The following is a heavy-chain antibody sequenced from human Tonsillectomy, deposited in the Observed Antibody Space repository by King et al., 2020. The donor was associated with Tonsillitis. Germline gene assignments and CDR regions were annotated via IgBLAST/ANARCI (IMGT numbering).Heavy chain of an antibody. CDR2: IYYSGNT. Sequence: VQLQESGPGLVKPSQTLSLTCTVSGGSISSGGYYWSWIRQFPGKGLEWIGYIYYSGNTYYNPSLESRVTISVDRSKNQFSLKLSSVTAADTAVYYCARITYYYDSNGYFPRGNPSDYYYGMDVWGQGTTVTVSS. J-gene: IGHJ6*02. D-gene: IGHD3-22*01. CDR3: ARITYYYDSNGYFPRGNPSDYYYGMDV. V-gene: IGHV4-31*03. CDR1: GGSISSGGYY.